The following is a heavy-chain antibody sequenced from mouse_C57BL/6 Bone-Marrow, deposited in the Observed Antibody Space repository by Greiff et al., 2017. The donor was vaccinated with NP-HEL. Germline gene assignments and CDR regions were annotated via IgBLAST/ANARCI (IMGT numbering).Heavy chain of an antibody. CDR1: GFSLTSYG. Sequence: VMLVESGPGLVQPSQSLSITCTVSGFSLTSYGVHWVRQSPGKGLEWLGVIWRGGSTDYNAAFMSRLSITKDNSKSQVFFKMNSLQADDTAIYYCAKNGIRYYGSSPYWYFDVWGTGTTVTVSS. D-gene: IGHD1-1*01. CDR2: IWRGGST. V-gene: IGHV2-5*01. J-gene: IGHJ1*03. CDR3: AKNGIRYYGSSPYWYFDV.